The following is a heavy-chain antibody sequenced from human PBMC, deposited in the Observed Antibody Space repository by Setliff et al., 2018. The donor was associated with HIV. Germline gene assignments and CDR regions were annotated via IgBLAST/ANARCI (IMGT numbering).Heavy chain of an antibody. D-gene: IGHD3-9*01. J-gene: IGHJ3*02. CDR3: ARDLILTREYYDILTGYHWNDAFDI. V-gene: IGHV1-46*01. CDR1: GYTFTSYY. CDR2: INPSGGST. Sequence: ASVKVSCKASGYTFTSYYMHWVRQAPGQGLEWMGIINPSGGSTSYAQKFQGRVTMTRDTSTSTAYMELGSLRSEDTAVYYCARDLILTREYYDILTGYHWNDAFDIWGQGTMVTVSS.